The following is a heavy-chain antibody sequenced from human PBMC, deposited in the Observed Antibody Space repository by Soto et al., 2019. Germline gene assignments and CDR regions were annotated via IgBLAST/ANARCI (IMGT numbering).Heavy chain of an antibody. CDR3: TRDVLKQPLLGFQDNWFDP. J-gene: IGHJ5*01. CDR2: ISAKHGNT. V-gene: IGHV1-18*01. Sequence: QVLLVQSGAEIKKPGASVQVSCKASGYSFTSYGINWVRQAPGQGLEWMGWISAKHGNTHYAQKLQGKVTMTTDTSTSPAYMELRSLTSHDTAVYSCTRDVLKQPLLGFQDNWFDPWGQGTLVTVSS. CDR1: GYSFTSYG. D-gene: IGHD6-13*01.